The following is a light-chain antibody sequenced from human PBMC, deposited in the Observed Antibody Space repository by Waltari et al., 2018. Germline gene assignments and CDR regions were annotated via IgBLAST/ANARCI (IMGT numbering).Light chain of an antibody. CDR1: QSLGSRY. Sequence: ILLTQSPGTLSLSPGERATLFCRAAQSLGSRYLAWYQQKTGQSPRLLIYGAFTRATGTPDMFSGGGSGTDFTLTISRLEPEDFAVYYCQEFGGSFGGGTKVE. V-gene: IGKV3-20*01. CDR2: GAF. CDR3: QEFGGS. J-gene: IGKJ4*01.